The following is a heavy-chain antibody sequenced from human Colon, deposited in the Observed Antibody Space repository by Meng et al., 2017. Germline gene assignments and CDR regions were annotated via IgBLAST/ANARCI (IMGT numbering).Heavy chain of an antibody. J-gene: IGHJ4*02. CDR3: ASQWLIRRVDY. CDR2: VHHRGIT. CDR1: GDSISSGSY. D-gene: IGHD5-12*01. V-gene: IGHV4-38-2*01. Sequence: SETLSPTCAVPGDSISSGSYWGWIRQSPEKGLEWIGSVHHRGITFYNPSLKSRVTISLDTSKNRFSLTLTSVTAAHTAVYYCASQWLIRRVDYWGQGTLVTVSS.